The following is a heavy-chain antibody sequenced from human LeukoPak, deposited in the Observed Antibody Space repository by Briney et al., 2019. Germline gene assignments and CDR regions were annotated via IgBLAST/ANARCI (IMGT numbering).Heavy chain of an antibody. J-gene: IGHJ1*01. Sequence: SETLSLTCTVSGGSTSSGSDYWSWIRQPAGKGLEWIGRIYSSGSTNYNPSLKSRVTMSIDTSKNQFSLKLSSVTAADTAVYYCAYRQVPPAYFQHWGQGTLVTVSS. D-gene: IGHD5-18*01. V-gene: IGHV4-61*02. CDR3: AYRQVPPAYFQH. CDR1: GGSTSSGSDY. CDR2: IYSSGST.